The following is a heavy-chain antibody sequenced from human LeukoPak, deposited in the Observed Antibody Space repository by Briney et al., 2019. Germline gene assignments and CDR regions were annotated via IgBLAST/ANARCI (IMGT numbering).Heavy chain of an antibody. V-gene: IGHV1-2*02. CDR3: ARRLNTGQDY. CDR1: GYTFTDYY. J-gene: IGHJ4*02. CDR2: INPNSGGP. Sequence: GASVKLSCKASGYTFTDYYIHWVRRAPGQGLEWMGWINPNSGGPNYAQNFQGRVTMTTDTSISTAYMELNRLTYDDTAVYYCARRLNTGQDYWGQGTLVTVSS. D-gene: IGHD2-8*02.